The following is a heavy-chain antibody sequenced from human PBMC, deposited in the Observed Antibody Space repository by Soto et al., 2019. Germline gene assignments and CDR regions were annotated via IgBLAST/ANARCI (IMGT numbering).Heavy chain of an antibody. CDR1: GGSISSYY. D-gene: IGHD3-9*01. Sequence: PSETLSLTCTVSGGSISSYYWSWIRQPPGKGLEWIGYIYYSGSTNYNPSLKSRVTISVDTSKNQFSLKLSSVTAADTAVYYCARDRPSSYDILTGYSLSGFDPWGQGTLVTVSS. J-gene: IGHJ5*02. CDR3: ARDRPSSYDILTGYSLSGFDP. CDR2: IYYSGST. V-gene: IGHV4-59*01.